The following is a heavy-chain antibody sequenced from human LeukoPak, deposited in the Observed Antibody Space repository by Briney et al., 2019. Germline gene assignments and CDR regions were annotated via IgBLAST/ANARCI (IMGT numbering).Heavy chain of an antibody. CDR1: GFTFSSYA. Sequence: GGSLRLSCAASGFTFSSYAMHWVRQAPGKGLEWVAVISYDGSNKYYADSVKGRFTISRDNSKNTLYLQMNSLRAEDAAVYYCARDRGYSYGRGPAYGMDVWGIGTTVTVSS. D-gene: IGHD5-18*01. CDR3: ARDRGYSYGRGPAYGMDV. CDR2: ISYDGSNK. V-gene: IGHV3-30*04. J-gene: IGHJ6*04.